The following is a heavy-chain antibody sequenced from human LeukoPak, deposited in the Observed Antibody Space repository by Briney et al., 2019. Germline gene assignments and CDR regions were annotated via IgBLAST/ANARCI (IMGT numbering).Heavy chain of an antibody. CDR1: GFIFSNYA. J-gene: IGHJ5*02. CDR3: AKEVANYDILTGRNNWFDP. CDR2: FSGSGGST. D-gene: IGHD3-9*01. Sequence: PGGSLRLSCAASGFIFSNYAMSWVRQAPGKGLQWVSAFSGSGGSTYYADSVKGRFTISRDNSRNTLYLQMNSLRAEDTAVYYCAKEVANYDILTGRNNWFDPWGQGTLVTVSS. V-gene: IGHV3-23*01.